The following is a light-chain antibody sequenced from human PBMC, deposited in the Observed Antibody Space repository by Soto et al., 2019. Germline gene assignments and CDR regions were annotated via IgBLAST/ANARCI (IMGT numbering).Light chain of an antibody. J-gene: IGKJ1*01. CDR2: ATA. CDR3: QHYGDSRT. Sequence: ELVLTQSPDTLSLSPGERATLSCRASQSISSVFLAWYQQKPGQAPRLLMYATASRATGTPARFSGSGSRTDFTLSISRLEPEDFAVYYCQHYGDSRTFGQGTKV. CDR1: QSISSVF. V-gene: IGKV3-20*01.